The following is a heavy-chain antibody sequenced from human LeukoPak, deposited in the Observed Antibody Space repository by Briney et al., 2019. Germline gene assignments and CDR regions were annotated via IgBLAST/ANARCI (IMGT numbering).Heavy chain of an antibody. V-gene: IGHV3-30*18. CDR2: ISYDGSNK. CDR1: GFTFSSYG. Sequence: GGSLRLSCAASGFTFSSYGMHWVRQAPVTVLEWVAVISYDGSNKYYADSVKGRFTISRDNSKNTLYLQMNSLRAEDTAVYYCAKDGHSGFDYWGQGTLVTVSS. CDR3: AKDGHSGFDY. J-gene: IGHJ4*02. D-gene: IGHD3-10*01.